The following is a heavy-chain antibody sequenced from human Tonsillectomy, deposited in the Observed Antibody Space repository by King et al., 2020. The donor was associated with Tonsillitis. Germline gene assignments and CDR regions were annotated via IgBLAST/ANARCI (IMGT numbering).Heavy chain of an antibody. CDR1: GFPFDDYT. V-gene: IGHV3-43*01. Sequence: QLVQSGGVVVQPGGSLRLYCAASGFPFDDYTMHWVRQAPGKGLEWVSLISWDGGSTYYADSVKGRFTISRDNSKNSLYLQMNSLRTEDTALYYCAKYIWPVVVAPLFDYWGQGTRVTVSS. D-gene: IGHD2-2*01. CDR3: AKYIWPVVVAPLFDY. J-gene: IGHJ4*02. CDR2: ISWDGGST.